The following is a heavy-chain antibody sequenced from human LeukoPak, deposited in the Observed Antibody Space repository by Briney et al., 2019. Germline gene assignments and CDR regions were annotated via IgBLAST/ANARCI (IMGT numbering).Heavy chain of an antibody. CDR3: ARVRMATIHY. V-gene: IGHV1-24*01. Sequence: AASVKVSCKVSGYTLTELSMHWVRQAPGKGLEWMGGFDPEDGETIYAQKFQGRVTMTRDTSISTAYMELSRLRSDDTAVYYCARVRMATIHYWGQGTLVTVSS. CDR1: GYTLTELS. CDR2: FDPEDGET. D-gene: IGHD5-24*01. J-gene: IGHJ4*02.